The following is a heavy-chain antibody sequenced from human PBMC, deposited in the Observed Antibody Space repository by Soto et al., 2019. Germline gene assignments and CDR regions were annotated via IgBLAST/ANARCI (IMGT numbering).Heavy chain of an antibody. D-gene: IGHD6-19*01. CDR1: GFTFSSYA. CDR2: ISGSGDTT. CDR3: AKSRGSGWSFDY. V-gene: IGHV3-23*01. J-gene: IGHJ4*02. Sequence: VQLLESGGGLVQPGGSLRLSCAASGFTFSSYAMSWVRQAPGKGLEWVSAISGSGDTTYYADSVKGRFTISRDNSKNTLYLQMNSLRAEDTALYYCAKSRGSGWSFDYWGQGTLVTVSS.